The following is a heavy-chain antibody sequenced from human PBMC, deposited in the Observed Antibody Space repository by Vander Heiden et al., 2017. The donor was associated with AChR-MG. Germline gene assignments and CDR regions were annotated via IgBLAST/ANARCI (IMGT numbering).Heavy chain of an antibody. D-gene: IGHD1-26*01. CDR3: AKRVRVGVTLGYFDY. CDR2: IGGNGFTK. CDR1: GFTFSSFA. V-gene: IGHV3-23*01. J-gene: IGHJ4*02. Sequence: EVQLLESGGGLVQPGGSLRLSCAASGFTFSSFAMSWVRQAPGKGLEWVSAIGGNGFTKYYADSVKGRFTISRDNSKNMLYLQMNSLRSEDTAIYYCAKRVRVGVTLGYFDYWGQGTLVTVSS.